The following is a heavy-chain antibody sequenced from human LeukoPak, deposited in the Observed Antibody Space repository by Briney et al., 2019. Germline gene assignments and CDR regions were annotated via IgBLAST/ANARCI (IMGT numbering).Heavy chain of an antibody. CDR3: VTDRYSDSAFGD. V-gene: IGHV3-74*01. Sequence: GGSLRLSCVASGIIVSTFWMHWVRQAPGAGLVWVSRINTDGSVTNYADSVEGRFTISRDNAKNMLYLQMNDLRAEDTAVYYCVTDRYSDSAFGDWGQGTLVTVSS. CDR2: INTDGSVT. CDR1: GIIVSTFW. D-gene: IGHD1-26*01. J-gene: IGHJ4*02.